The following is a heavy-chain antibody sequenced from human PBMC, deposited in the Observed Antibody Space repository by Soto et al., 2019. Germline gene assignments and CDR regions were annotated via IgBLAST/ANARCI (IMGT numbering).Heavy chain of an antibody. CDR3: ARYYLTDFAY. V-gene: IGHV2-70*04. J-gene: IGHJ4*02. Sequence: LVNPTQTLTLTCTFSGFSLSTSGMRVGWIRQPPGKALEWLARIDWDDDKFYSTSLKTRLTISKDTSKNQVVLTMTNMDPVDTATYYCARYYLTDFAYCGQGTLVTVSS. CDR2: IDWDDDK. D-gene: IGHD3-10*01. CDR1: GFSLSTSGMR.